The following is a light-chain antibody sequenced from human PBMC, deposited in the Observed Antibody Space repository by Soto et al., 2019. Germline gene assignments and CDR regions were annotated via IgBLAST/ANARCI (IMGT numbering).Light chain of an antibody. Sequence: QSALTQPASVSGSPGQSITISCTGTSSHVGGYNYVSWYQQHPGKAPKLMIYEVSNRPSGVSNRFSGSKSGNTASLTISGLQAEDEADYYCSSYTSSSIDDVFGTGTKLTVL. V-gene: IGLV2-14*01. CDR3: SSYTSSSIDDV. CDR1: SSHVGGYNY. CDR2: EVS. J-gene: IGLJ1*01.